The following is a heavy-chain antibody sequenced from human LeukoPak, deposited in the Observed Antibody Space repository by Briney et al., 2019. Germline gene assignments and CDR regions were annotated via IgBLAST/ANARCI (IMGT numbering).Heavy chain of an antibody. CDR2: IYPADSDT. CDR3: ARHTSALSHDF. V-gene: IGHV5-51*01. CDR1: RYSFDNYW. D-gene: IGHD3-10*01. J-gene: IGHJ4*02. Sequence: GESLKISCQGSRYSFDNYWIAWVRQMPGKGLELMGVIYPADSDTKYSPSLQGQVTISADKSINTAYMQWSSLKAADTAIYYCARHTSALSHDFWGQGTLLTVSS.